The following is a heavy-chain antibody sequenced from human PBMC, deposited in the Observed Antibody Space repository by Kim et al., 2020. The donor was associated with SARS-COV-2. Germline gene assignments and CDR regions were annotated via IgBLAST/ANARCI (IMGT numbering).Heavy chain of an antibody. V-gene: IGHV3-30*18. CDR2: ISYDGSNK. CDR3: AKDLGGYSYGWVYYYYGMDV. Sequence: GGSLRLSCAASGFTFSSYGMHWVRQAPGKGLEWVAVISYDGSNKNYADSVKGRFTISRDNSKKTLYLQMNSLRAEDMAVYYCAKDLGGYSYGWVYYYYGMDVWGQGTTVTVSS. CDR1: GFTFSSYG. D-gene: IGHD5-18*01. J-gene: IGHJ6*02.